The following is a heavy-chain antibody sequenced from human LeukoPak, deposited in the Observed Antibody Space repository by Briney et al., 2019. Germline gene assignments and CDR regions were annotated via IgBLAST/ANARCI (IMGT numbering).Heavy chain of an antibody. CDR2: ISWNSGII. CDR1: GFTFDDYA. CDR3: ARPLYGSGGYYPFDY. Sequence: GRSLRLSCAASGFTFDDYAMYWVRQASGKGLEWVSGISWNSGIIGYADSVKGRFTISRDNSKNTLYLQMNSLRAEDTAVYYCARPLYGSGGYYPFDYWGQGTLVTVSS. J-gene: IGHJ4*02. D-gene: IGHD3-10*01. V-gene: IGHV3-9*01.